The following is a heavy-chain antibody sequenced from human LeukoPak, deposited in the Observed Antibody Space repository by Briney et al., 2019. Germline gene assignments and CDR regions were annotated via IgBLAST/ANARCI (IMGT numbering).Heavy chain of an antibody. D-gene: IGHD6-6*01. CDR2: ISDSGSTI. Sequence: GGSLRLSCAASGFTFSDHYMSWIRQAPGKGLEWVSRISDSGSTINYADSVKGRFTVSRDNAKNSLYLQMSSLRAEDTAVYYCARDPDTSSKVDYWGQGTLVTVSS. J-gene: IGHJ4*02. V-gene: IGHV3-11*01. CDR1: GFTFSDHY. CDR3: ARDPDTSSKVDY.